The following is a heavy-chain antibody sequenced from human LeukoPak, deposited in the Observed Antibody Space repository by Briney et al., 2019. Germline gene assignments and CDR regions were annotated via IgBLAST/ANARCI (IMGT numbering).Heavy chain of an antibody. D-gene: IGHD3-22*01. CDR1: GGTFSSYA. CDR3: ASGVAYDSSGRPHY. Sequence: SVTVSCKASGGTFSSYAISWVRQAPGQGLEWMGGIIPIFGTANYAHNSQGRVTITTDESTSTAYMDLSSLRSEDTAVYYCASGVAYDSSGRPHYWGQGTLVTVSS. CDR2: IIPIFGTA. J-gene: IGHJ4*02. V-gene: IGHV1-69*05.